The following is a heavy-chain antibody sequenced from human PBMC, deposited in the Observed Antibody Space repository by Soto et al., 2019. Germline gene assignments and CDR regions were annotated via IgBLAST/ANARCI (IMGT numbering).Heavy chain of an antibody. CDR1: GFSFTGYY. D-gene: IGHD6-6*01. CDR2: INAHSGGA. V-gene: IGHV1-2*02. Sequence: ASVKVSCKASGFSFTGYYIHWLRQAPGQGLEWMGWINAHSGGAEYAQKFQGRVTLTRDTSIATAYLTLTSLTSDDTALYYCAKDLTRQLAYWLDPWGQGTQVTVSS. CDR3: AKDLTRQLAYWLDP. J-gene: IGHJ5*02.